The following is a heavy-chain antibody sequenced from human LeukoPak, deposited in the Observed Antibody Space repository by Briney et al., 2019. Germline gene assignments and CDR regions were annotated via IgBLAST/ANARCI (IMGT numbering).Heavy chain of an antibody. Sequence: ASVKVSCKASGYTFTGYYMHWVRQAPGQGLEWMGWINPDNGDTNYAQNFQGRVTMTTDTSTSTAYMELRSLRSDETAVYYCARDREVWLRPRRRYYFHYWGQGTLVTVSS. V-gene: IGHV1-2*02. D-gene: IGHD5-12*01. CDR3: ARDREVWLRPRRRYYFHY. CDR2: INPDNGDT. CDR1: GYTFTGYY. J-gene: IGHJ4*02.